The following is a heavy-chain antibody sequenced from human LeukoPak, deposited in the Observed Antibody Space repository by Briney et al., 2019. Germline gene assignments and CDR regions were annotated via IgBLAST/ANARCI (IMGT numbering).Heavy chain of an antibody. CDR3: ARVQEGYYYHYYYMDV. Sequence: ASVKVSCKASGYTFTSYDINWVRQATGQGLEWMGWMNPNSGNTGYAQKFQGRVTITRNTSISTAYMELSSLRSEDTAVYYCARVQEGYYYHYYYMDVWGKGTTVTVSS. V-gene: IGHV1-8*03. CDR1: GYTFTSYD. J-gene: IGHJ6*03. CDR2: MNPNSGNT.